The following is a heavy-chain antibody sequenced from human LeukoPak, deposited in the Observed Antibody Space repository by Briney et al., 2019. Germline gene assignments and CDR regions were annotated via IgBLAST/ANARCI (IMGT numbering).Heavy chain of an antibody. CDR3: ASTTAMVPYYYYYYYMDV. Sequence: SETLSLTCTVSGGSISSGSYYWSWIRQPAGKGLEWIGRIYTSGSTNYNPSLKSRVTISVDTSKSQFSLKLSSVTAADTAVYYCASTTAMVPYYYYYYYMDVWGKGTTVTISS. J-gene: IGHJ6*03. CDR1: GGSISSGSYY. D-gene: IGHD5-18*01. V-gene: IGHV4-61*02. CDR2: IYTSGST.